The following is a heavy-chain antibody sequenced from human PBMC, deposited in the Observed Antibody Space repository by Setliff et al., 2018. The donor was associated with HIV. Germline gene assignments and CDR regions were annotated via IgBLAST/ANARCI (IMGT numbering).Heavy chain of an antibody. CDR2: IYHSGSA. D-gene: IGHD4-17*01. V-gene: IGHV4-39*07. CDR3: ARVETTVTSRLDY. J-gene: IGHJ4*02. Sequence: SETLSLTCTVSGGSISGSNYYWGWIRQPPGKGLEWVGSIYHSGSAYYNPALKSRVTISVDTSKNQFSLRLTSVTAADTAVYFCARVETTVTSRLDYWGQGTLVTVSS. CDR1: GGSISGSNYY.